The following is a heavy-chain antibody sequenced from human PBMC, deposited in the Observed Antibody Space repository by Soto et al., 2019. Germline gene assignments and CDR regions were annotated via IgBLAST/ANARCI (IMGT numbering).Heavy chain of an antibody. CDR1: GFNFSSFA. J-gene: IGHJ4*02. V-gene: IGHV3-30*04. D-gene: IGHD3-22*01. CDR2: TTYDGKNT. CDR3: ARDLTPYYYDSRGYTEGLDY. Sequence: QVQLVESGGGVVQPGRSLRLSCVASGFNFSSFAMHWVRQAPGKGLDWVAATTYDGKNTYYTGSVRGRFTISRDNSENTLYLQMNRLRAEDTAVYYCARDLTPYYYDSRGYTEGLDYWGQGILVTVSS.